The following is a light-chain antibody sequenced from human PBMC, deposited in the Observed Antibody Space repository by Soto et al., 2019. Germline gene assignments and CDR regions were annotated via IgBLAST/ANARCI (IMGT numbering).Light chain of an antibody. CDR1: QGVSSSY. J-gene: IGKJ1*01. CDR3: QQYGSSPWT. V-gene: IGKV3-20*01. CDR2: GAS. Sequence: EIVLTQSPGTLSLSPGERVTLSCRASQGVSSSYVAWYQQKPGQAPRLLIYGASSRATGIPDRFSGSGSGTDFTLTISRLEPEDFAVYYCQQYGSSPWTFGQGTQVEIK.